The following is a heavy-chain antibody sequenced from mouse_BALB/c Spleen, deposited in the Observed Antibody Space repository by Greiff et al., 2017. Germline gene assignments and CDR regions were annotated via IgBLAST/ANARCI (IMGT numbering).Heavy chain of an antibody. V-gene: IGHV7-3*02. J-gene: IGHJ4*01. CDR3: ARLTGTGGYAMDY. CDR1: GFTFTDYY. D-gene: IGHD4-1*01. Sequence: EVMLVESGGGLVQPGGSLRLSCATSGFTFTDYYMSWVRQPPGKALEWLGFIRNKANGYTTEYSASVKGRFTISRDNSQSILYLQMNTLRAEDSATYYCARLTGTGGYAMDYWGQGTSVTVSS. CDR2: IRNKANGYTT.